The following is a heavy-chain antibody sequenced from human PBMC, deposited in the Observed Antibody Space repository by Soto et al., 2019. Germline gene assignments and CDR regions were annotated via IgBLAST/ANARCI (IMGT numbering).Heavy chain of an antibody. CDR1: GGSISSYY. CDR2: IYYSGST. J-gene: IGHJ6*02. D-gene: IGHD3-3*01. CDR3: AREAQRMRPGGHDFWSGYYYYYGMDV. V-gene: IGHV4-59*01. Sequence: PSETLSLTCTVSGGSISSYYWSWIRQPPGKGLEWIGYIYYSGSTNYNPSLKSRVTISVDTSKNQFSLKLSSVTAADTAVYYCAREAQRMRPGGHDFWSGYYYYYGMDVWGQGTTVTVSS.